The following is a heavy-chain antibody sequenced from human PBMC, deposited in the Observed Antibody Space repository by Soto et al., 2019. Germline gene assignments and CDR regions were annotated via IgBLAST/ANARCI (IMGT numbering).Heavy chain of an antibody. CDR1: GGSISSYY. CDR2: IYHTESTTY. J-gene: IGHJ4*02. D-gene: IGHD3-10*01. CDR3: ATGRVLYGSEY. Sequence: QVQLQASGPGLVKPSETLSLNCTVSGGSISSYYWSWIRQPPGRGRQWIGYIYHTESTTYNYNPSLTGRVTISLDTSKTQFSLKLTSVTAAATAVYYCATGRVLYGSEYWGQGTLVTVSS. V-gene: IGHV4-59*03.